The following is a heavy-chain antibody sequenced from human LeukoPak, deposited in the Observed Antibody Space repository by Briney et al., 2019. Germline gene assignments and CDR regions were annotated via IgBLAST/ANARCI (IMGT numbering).Heavy chain of an antibody. Sequence: SETLSLTCTVSGGSISSNYWSWIRQPAGKGLEWIARISTSGSTNYNPSLKSRVTISVDTSKNQFSLKLSSVTAADTAVYYCARDLRRRVTAIGYGPNEYYYYMDVWGKGTTVTISS. CDR1: GGSISSNY. D-gene: IGHD4/OR15-4a*01. J-gene: IGHJ6*03. CDR2: ISTSGST. CDR3: ARDLRRRVTAIGYGPNEYYYYMDV. V-gene: IGHV4-4*07.